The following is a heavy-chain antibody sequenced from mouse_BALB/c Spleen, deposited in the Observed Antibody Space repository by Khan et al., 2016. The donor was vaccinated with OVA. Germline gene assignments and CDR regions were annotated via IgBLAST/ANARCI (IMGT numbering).Heavy chain of an antibody. D-gene: IGHD1-1*01. CDR3: ARSTTDYYTMGY. Sequence: VQLQQSGPELVKPGASVKMSCKASGYTFTDYVMHWVKQKPGQGLEWIGDIYPYNDETESTERFKGKATLTLDKSTNTAYMDLSSLTSADSAVYYCARSTTDYYTMGYWGQGTSVTVSS. J-gene: IGHJ4*01. CDR2: IYPYNDET. V-gene: IGHV1S136*01. CDR1: GYTFTDYV.